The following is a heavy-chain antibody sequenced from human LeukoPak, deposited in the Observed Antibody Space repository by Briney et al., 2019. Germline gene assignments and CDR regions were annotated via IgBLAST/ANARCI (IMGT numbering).Heavy chain of an antibody. V-gene: IGHV3-53*01. D-gene: IGHD1-26*01. CDR3: AIAQSWDELFGS. CDR1: GIAVIGNY. Sequence: GGSLRLSCAASGIAVIGNYMSWVRQPPGKGLEWVSFISINTDTFYADSVRGRFTISRDSSRNTLFLQMNSLRDEDSAVYYCAIAQSWDELFGSWGQGTLVTVSS. CDR2: ISINTDT. J-gene: IGHJ4*02.